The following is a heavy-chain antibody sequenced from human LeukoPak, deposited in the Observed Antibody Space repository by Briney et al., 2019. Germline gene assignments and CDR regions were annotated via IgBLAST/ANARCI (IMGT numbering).Heavy chain of an antibody. Sequence: SQTLSLTCALSGDSVSSNSASWNWIRQSPSRGLEWLGRTYYRSKWYIDYAVSVKSRLTINPDTSKNQFSLQLDSVTPEDTAVYYCARGGFGMTVAQFDYWGQGTLVTVSS. CDR2: TYYRSKWYI. J-gene: IGHJ4*02. V-gene: IGHV6-1*01. D-gene: IGHD6-19*01. CDR3: ARGGFGMTVAQFDY. CDR1: GDSVSSNSAS.